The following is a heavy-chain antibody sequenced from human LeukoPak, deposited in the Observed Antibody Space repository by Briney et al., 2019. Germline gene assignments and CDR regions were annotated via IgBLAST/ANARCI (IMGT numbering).Heavy chain of an antibody. J-gene: IGHJ6*03. D-gene: IGHD3-22*01. CDR3: ARDFYYYDSSGYYYYYYYMDV. CDR2: INPNSGGT. Sequence: GASVKVSCKASGGTFSSYAISWVRQAPGQGLEWMGGINPNSGGTNYAQKFQGRVTMTRDTSISTAYMELSRLRSDDTAVYYCARDFYYYDSSGYYYYYYYMDVWGKGTTVTVSS. V-gene: IGHV1-2*02. CDR1: GGTFSSYA.